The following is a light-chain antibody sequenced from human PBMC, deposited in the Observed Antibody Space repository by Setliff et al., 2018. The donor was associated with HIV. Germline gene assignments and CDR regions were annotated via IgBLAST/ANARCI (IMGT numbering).Light chain of an antibody. J-gene: IGLJ1*01. CDR3: AAWDDSLNGYV. V-gene: IGLV1-44*01. CDR2: SNF. Sequence: QSALTQPPSASGTPGQRVTISCSGSISNIGSNTINWYQRLPGTAPKLLIYSNFQRPSGVPDRFSASKSGTSASLAISGLQSDDEADYCCAAWDDSLNGYVFGTGTKV. CDR1: ISNIGSNT.